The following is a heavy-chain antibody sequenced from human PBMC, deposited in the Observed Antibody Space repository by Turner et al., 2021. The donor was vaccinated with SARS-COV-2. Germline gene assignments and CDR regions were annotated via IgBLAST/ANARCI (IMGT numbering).Heavy chain of an antibody. Sequence: QVQLAVSGGGVVQPGRSLRRSCAASGFTFSSNGMHWVRQARGKGLEGVAVIWYDGSNKYYADSVKGRFTITRDNSTNTLYLQMNSRRAEDTDVYYCARDGGYSGYAYFDYWGQGTLVTVSS. V-gene: IGHV3-33*01. CDR2: IWYDGSNK. CDR1: GFTFSSNG. D-gene: IGHD5-12*01. J-gene: IGHJ4*02. CDR3: ARDGGYSGYAYFDY.